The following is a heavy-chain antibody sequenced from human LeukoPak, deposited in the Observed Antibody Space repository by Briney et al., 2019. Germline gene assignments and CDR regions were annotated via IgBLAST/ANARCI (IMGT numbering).Heavy chain of an antibody. CDR3: ARDIWPGVLDV. J-gene: IGHJ6*02. D-gene: IGHD2-21*01. V-gene: IGHV3-48*04. CDR2: ISSSSSTI. CDR1: GFTFSSYS. Sequence: GGSLRLSCAASGFTFSSYSMNWVRQAPGKGLEWVSYISSSSSTIYYADSVKGRFTISRDNAKNSLYLQMNSLRAEDAAVYYCARDIWPGVLDVWGQGTTVTVSS.